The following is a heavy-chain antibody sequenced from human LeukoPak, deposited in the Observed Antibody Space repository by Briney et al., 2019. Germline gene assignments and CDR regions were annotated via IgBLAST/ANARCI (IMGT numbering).Heavy chain of an antibody. D-gene: IGHD2-21*02. CDR1: GYTFISHW. CDR3: ARDHSNEMCGGDCFATILAP. Sequence: ASVKISSWTSGYTFISHWMLWVRQAPGQGLEWRGIINPKDGATDFAQRFQGRVTMTTDASTSTVYMELSSLRSEDTAVYYCARDHSNEMCGGDCFATILAPWGQGTLVTVSS. V-gene: IGHV1-46*01. CDR2: INPKDGAT. J-gene: IGHJ5*02.